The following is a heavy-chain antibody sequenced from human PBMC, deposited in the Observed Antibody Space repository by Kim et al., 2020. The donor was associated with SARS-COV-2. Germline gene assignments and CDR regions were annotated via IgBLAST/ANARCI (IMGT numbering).Heavy chain of an antibody. CDR1: GFTFSSYA. J-gene: IGHJ4*02. Sequence: GGSLRLSCAASGFTFSSYAMSWVRQAPGKGLEWVSVIYSGGSSTYYADSVKGRFTISRDNSKNTLYLQMNSLRAEDTAVYYCAKAPDSSGYYYFDYWGQGTLVTVSS. CDR2: IYSGGSST. D-gene: IGHD3-22*01. V-gene: IGHV3-23*03. CDR3: AKAPDSSGYYYFDY.